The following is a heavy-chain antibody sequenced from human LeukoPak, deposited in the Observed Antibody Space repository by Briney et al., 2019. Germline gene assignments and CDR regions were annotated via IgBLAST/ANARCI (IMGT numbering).Heavy chain of an antibody. Sequence: PGGSLRLSCAASGFTFSSYGMHWVRQAPGKGLEWVAVISYDGSNKYYADSVKGRFTISRDNSKNTLYLQMNSLRAEDTAVYYCAKGYYYGSGSTNWFDPWGQGTLVTVSS. CDR2: ISYDGSNK. V-gene: IGHV3-30*18. CDR3: AKGYYYGSGSTNWFDP. J-gene: IGHJ5*02. CDR1: GFTFSSYG. D-gene: IGHD3-10*01.